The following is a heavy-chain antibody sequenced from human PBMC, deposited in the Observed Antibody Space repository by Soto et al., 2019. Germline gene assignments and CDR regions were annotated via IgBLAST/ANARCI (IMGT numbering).Heavy chain of an antibody. J-gene: IGHJ1*01. CDR1: GFTFSNYA. V-gene: IGHV3-23*01. Sequence: GGSLRLSCAASGFTFSNYAMAWVRQAPGKGLEWVSTVSNSGGRTYYADSVKGRFAISRDNSKNTLYLQMNSLRAEDTAVYYCAKDTYDEATSVYNISGDWGQGSPVAGSS. CDR2: VSNSGGRT. D-gene: IGHD3-3*02. CDR3: AKDTYDEATSVYNISGD.